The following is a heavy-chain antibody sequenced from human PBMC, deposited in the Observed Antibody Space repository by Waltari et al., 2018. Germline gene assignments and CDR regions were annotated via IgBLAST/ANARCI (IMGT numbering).Heavy chain of an antibody. Sequence: QVQLVQSGTEVKKPGSSVTVSCKPSGGTFSSYLISWVRHSPGQGLEWMGMIIPILGLAKYAQKFQGRVTITADTSSSTAYMELSRLKYEDTAVFYCARVKGTTGGSYFDIWGQGTMVTVSS. CDR2: IIPILGLA. D-gene: IGHD1-1*01. CDR3: ARVKGTTGGSYFDI. V-gene: IGHV1-69*02. CDR1: GGTFSSYL. J-gene: IGHJ3*02.